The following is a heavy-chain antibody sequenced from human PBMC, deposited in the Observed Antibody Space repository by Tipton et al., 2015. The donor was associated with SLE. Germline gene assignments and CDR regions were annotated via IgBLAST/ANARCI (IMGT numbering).Heavy chain of an antibody. CDR1: GGSFSGYY. CDR2: ISYSGST. D-gene: IGHD5-12*01. J-gene: IGHJ6*03. CDR3: ARAERGYSGYDSWYYYYYMDV. Sequence: TLSLTCAVYGGSFSGYYWSWIRQSPGRGLEWIGYISYSGSTLYNPSLKSRVTMSVDTSKNQFSLKLSSVTAADTAVYYCARAERGYSGYDSWYYYYYMDVWGKGTTVTVSS. V-gene: IGHV4-34*01.